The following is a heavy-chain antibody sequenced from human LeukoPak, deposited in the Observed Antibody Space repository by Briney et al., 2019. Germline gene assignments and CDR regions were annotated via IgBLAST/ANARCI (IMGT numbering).Heavy chain of an antibody. CDR2: ISSSGSTI. CDR3: AKLFGSGTYNNFFHY. V-gene: IGHV3-48*03. D-gene: IGHD3-10*01. CDR1: GFTFSSYE. Sequence: GGSLRLSCAASGFTFSSYEMNWVRQAPGKGLEWVSYISSSGSTIYYADSVKGRFTISRDNAKNSLYLQMNSLRPEDTAIYYCAKLFGSGTYNNFFHYWGQGTLVTVFS. J-gene: IGHJ4*02.